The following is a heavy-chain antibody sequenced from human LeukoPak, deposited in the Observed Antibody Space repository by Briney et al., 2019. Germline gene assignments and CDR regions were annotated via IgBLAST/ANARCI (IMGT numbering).Heavy chain of an antibody. CDR2: IKQDGSEK. D-gene: IGHD3-10*01. Sequence: GSLRLSCAASGFTFSSYWMSWVRQAPWKGLEWVANIKQDGSEKYYVDSVKGRFTISRDNAKNSLYLQMNSLRAEDTAVYYCARDLPEGMDLLGTMDVWGQGTTVTVSS. J-gene: IGHJ6*02. CDR3: ARDLPEGMDLLGTMDV. CDR1: GFTFSSYW. V-gene: IGHV3-7*05.